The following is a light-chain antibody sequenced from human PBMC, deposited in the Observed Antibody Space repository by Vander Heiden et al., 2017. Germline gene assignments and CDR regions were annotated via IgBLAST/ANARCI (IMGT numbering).Light chain of an antibody. Sequence: SYQLTQPPSVSVSPGQTASITCSGDKLGDTYACWYQQKPGQSPVLGIYQDSKRPSGIPERFSGSNSGNTATLTISGTQAMDEADYYCQAWDSSTAVFGGGTKLTVL. CDR1: KLGDTY. CDR3: QAWDSSTAV. CDR2: QDS. J-gene: IGLJ2*01. V-gene: IGLV3-1*01.